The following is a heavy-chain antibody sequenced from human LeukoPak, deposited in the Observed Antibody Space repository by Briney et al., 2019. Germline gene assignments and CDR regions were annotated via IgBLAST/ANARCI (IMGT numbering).Heavy chain of an antibody. CDR3: ARYCSGGSCDQSDY. V-gene: IGHV4-34*01. CDR2: INHSGST. CDR1: GXSFSGYY. D-gene: IGHD2-15*01. J-gene: IGHJ4*02. Sequence: PSETLSLTCAVYGXSFSGYYWSWIRQPPGKGLEWIGEINHSGSTNYNPSLKSRVTISVDTSKNQFSLKLSSVTAADTAVYYCARYCSGGSCDQSDYWGQGTLVTVSS.